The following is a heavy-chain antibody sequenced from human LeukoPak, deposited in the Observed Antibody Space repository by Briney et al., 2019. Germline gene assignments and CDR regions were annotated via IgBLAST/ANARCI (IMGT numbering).Heavy chain of an antibody. Sequence: SVKVSCKASGGTFSSYAISWVRQAPGQGLEWMGGIIPIFGTANYAQKFQGRVTITADESTSTAYMELSSLRSEDTAVYYCARWGWYYYDSSTNPHFDYWGQGTPVTVSS. CDR2: IIPIFGTA. CDR3: ARWGWYYYDSSTNPHFDY. D-gene: IGHD3-22*01. J-gene: IGHJ4*02. V-gene: IGHV1-69*13. CDR1: GGTFSSYA.